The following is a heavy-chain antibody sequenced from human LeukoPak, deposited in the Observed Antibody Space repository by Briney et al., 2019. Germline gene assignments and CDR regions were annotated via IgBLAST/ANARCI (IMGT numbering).Heavy chain of an antibody. V-gene: IGHV1-46*01. CDR3: ARVSSSGWYRSHFDY. D-gene: IGHD6-19*01. CDR1: GYTFTSYY. J-gene: IGHJ4*02. CDR2: INPSGGST. Sequence: ASVKVSCKASGYTFTSYYMHWVRQAPGQGLELMGIINPSGGSTSYAQKFQGRVTMTRDTSTSTVYMELSSLRSEDTAVYYCARVSSSGWYRSHFDYWGQGTLVTVSS.